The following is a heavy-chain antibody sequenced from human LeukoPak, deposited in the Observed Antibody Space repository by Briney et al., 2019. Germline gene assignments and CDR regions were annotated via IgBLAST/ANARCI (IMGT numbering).Heavy chain of an antibody. CDR2: ISASGRTT. V-gene: IGHV3-23*01. CDR1: GFPFRNYS. Sequence: PGGSLRLSCTTSGFPFRNYSMNWVRQAPGRGLQWVSAISASGRTTKYADPVKGRFTISRDNSRNTLYLHIDSLRPDDTALYFCAKDDAGFGGDFDSWGQGTLVIVSS. D-gene: IGHD3-10*01. J-gene: IGHJ4*02. CDR3: AKDDAGFGGDFDS.